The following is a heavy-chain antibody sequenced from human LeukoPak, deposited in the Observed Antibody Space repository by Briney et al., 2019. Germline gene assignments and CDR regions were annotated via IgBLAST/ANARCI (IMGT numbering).Heavy chain of an antibody. Sequence: GESLKISCKGSGYSFTSYWISWVRQMPGKGLEWMGRIDPSDSYTSYSPSFQGQVTISADKSINTAYLQWSSLKASDTAIYYCARHGKLSEGRNCFDPWGKGTLVIVSS. V-gene: IGHV5-10-1*04. J-gene: IGHJ5*02. CDR3: ARHGKLSEGRNCFDP. CDR2: IDPSDSYT. D-gene: IGHD1-26*01. CDR1: GYSFTSYW.